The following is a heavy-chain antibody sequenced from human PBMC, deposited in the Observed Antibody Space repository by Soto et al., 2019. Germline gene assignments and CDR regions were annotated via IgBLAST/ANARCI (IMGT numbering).Heavy chain of an antibody. J-gene: IGHJ5*02. Sequence: GGSLRLSCAASGFTFSNYGMSWVRQAPGKGLEWVSVMSGSGDDAYYADSVKGRFTISRDNAKNSLYLQMNSLRDEDTAVYYCARDNGMAGSFDPWGQGTLVTVSS. CDR1: GFTFSNYG. D-gene: IGHD2-8*01. CDR3: ARDNGMAGSFDP. V-gene: IGHV3-23*01. CDR2: MSGSGDDA.